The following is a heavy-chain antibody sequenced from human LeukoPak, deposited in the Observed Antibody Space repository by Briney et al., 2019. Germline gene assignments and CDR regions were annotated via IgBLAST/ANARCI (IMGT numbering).Heavy chain of an antibody. CDR1: GGSISSYY. CDR3: ARRSWGVYYFDY. Sequence: SETLSLTYTVSGGSISSYYWSWIRQPPGKGLEWIGYIYTSGSTNYNPSLKSRVTISVDTSKNQFSLKLSSVTAADTAVYYCARRSWGVYYFDYWGQGTLVTVSS. D-gene: IGHD3-10*01. V-gene: IGHV4-4*09. CDR2: IYTSGST. J-gene: IGHJ4*02.